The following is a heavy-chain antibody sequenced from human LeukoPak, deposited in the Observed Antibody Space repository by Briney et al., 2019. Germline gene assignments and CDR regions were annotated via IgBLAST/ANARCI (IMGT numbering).Heavy chain of an antibody. J-gene: IGHJ4*02. Sequence: SETLSLTCTVSGGSISSSSYYWGWIRQPPGKGLEWIGSIYYSGSTYYNPSLKSRVTISVDTSKNQFSLKLGSVTAADTAVYYCAREEELWLNRRRYFDYWGQGTLVTVSS. CDR2: IYYSGST. CDR3: AREEELWLNRRRYFDY. D-gene: IGHD5-18*01. V-gene: IGHV4-39*07. CDR1: GGSISSSSYY.